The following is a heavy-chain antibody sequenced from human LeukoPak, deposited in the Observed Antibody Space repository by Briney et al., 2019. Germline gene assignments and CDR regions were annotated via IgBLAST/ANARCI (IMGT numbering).Heavy chain of an antibody. D-gene: IGHD3-9*01. V-gene: IGHV1-46*01. CDR2: INPSGGST. CDR3: AREDRSADYDILTGYSSYGMDV. CDR1: GYTFTSYY. J-gene: IGHJ6*02. Sequence: ASVKVSCKASGYTFTSYYMHWVRQAPGQGLEWMGIINPSGGSTSYAQKFQGRVTMTRDTSTSTVYMELSSLRSEDTAVYYCAREDRSADYDILTGYSSYGMDVWGQGTTVTVSS.